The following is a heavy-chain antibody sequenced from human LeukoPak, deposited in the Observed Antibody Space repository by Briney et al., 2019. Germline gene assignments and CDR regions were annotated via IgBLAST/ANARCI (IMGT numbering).Heavy chain of an antibody. J-gene: IGHJ3*02. V-gene: IGHV1-46*03. D-gene: IGHD2-2*01. CDR3: ARFRGRTSHDAFDI. CDR1: GYTFTSYY. CDR2: INPSGGGT. Sequence: ASVKVSCKTSGYTFTSYYMHWVRQAPGQGLEWMGIINPSGGGTSYAQKFQGRVTMTRDTSTSTVYMEMNSLRSEDTAVYYCARFRGRTSHDAFDIWGQGTMVTVSS.